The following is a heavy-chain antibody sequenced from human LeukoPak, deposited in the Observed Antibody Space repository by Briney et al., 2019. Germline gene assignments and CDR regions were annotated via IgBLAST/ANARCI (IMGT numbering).Heavy chain of an antibody. V-gene: IGHV3-7*05. Sequence: GGSLRLSCAASGFSFSSYWMSWVRQAPGKGVEWVANINQAGSEKYYVDSVKGGLTIYRDNAKNSLFLQMNSLRAEDTAVYFCARVVVGVTNRFDPCGQGPLVIVSS. J-gene: IGHJ5*02. CDR2: INQAGSEK. D-gene: IGHD2-15*01. CDR3: ARVVVGVTNRFDP. CDR1: GFSFSSYW.